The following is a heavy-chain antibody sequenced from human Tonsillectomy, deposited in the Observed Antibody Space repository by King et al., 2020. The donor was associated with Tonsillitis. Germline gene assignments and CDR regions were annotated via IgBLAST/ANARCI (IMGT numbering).Heavy chain of an antibody. CDR2: IYSDGST. D-gene: IGHD1-26*01. J-gene: IGHJ4*02. CDR3: ARWETGFDY. Sequence: QLVQSGGDLVQPGGSMRLSCAASGFTLSSNYMSWVRQAPGKGLEWVSIIYSDGSTYYADAVKGRFTISRHNSKNTLYLQMNSLRAEDTALYYCARWETGFDYWGQGTLVTVSS. CDR1: GFTLSSNY. V-gene: IGHV3-53*04.